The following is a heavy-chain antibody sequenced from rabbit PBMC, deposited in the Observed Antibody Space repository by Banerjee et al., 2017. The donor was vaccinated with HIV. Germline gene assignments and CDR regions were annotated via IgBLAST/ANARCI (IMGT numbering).Heavy chain of an antibody. CDR2: IYAGSSGNT. J-gene: IGHJ4*01. CDR1: GFSFSSSDY. Sequence: QSLEESGGDLVKPGASLTLTCTASGFSFSSSDYICWVRQAPGKGLEWIACIYAGSSGNTVYASWAKGRFAISKTSSTTVTLQMTSLTAADTASYFCARDLAGVIGWNFNLWGPGPSSPS. D-gene: IGHD4-1*01. V-gene: IGHV1S40*01. CDR3: ARDLAGVIGWNFNL.